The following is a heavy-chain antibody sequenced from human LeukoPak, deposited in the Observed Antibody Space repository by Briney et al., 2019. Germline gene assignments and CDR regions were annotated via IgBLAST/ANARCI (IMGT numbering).Heavy chain of an antibody. CDR2: MNPNSGNT. D-gene: IGHD5-24*01. J-gene: IGHJ4*02. CDR1: GYTFTGYY. V-gene: IGHV1-8*02. CDR3: ARWRGDGYNYFEY. Sequence: ASVTVSCKASGYTFTGYYMHWVRQAPGPGLEWMGWMNPNSGNTGYAQKFQGRVTMTRNTSISTAYMELSSLRSEDTAVDYCARWRGDGYNYFEYWGQGTLVTVPS.